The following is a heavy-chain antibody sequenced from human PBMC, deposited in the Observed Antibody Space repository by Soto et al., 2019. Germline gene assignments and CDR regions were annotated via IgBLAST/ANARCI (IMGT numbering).Heavy chain of an antibody. J-gene: IGHJ6*02. CDR1: GFTFSSYG. CDR3: AKDHGPCSGGSCPPRYYYGMDV. CDR2: IWYDGSNK. V-gene: IGHV3-30*18. Sequence: QMQVVESGGGVVQPGRSLRLSCAASGFTFSSYGMHWVRQAPGKGLEWVAVIWYDGSNKYYADSVKGRFTISRDNSKNTLYLQMNSLRAEDTAVYYCAKDHGPCSGGSCPPRYYYGMDVWGQGTTVTVSS. D-gene: IGHD2-15*01.